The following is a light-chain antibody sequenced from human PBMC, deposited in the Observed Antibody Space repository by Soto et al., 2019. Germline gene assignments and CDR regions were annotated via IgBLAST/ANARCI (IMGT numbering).Light chain of an antibody. Sequence: QSALTQPASVSGSPGQSITISCTGTSSDVGSYNLVSWYQQHPGKAPKLMIHEGSKRPSGVSNRFSGSKSGNTASLTISGLQAEDEADDYCCSYAGSSTPNGVFGGGTKLTVL. CDR1: SSDVGSYNL. V-gene: IGLV2-23*01. CDR3: CSYAGSSTPNGV. CDR2: EGS. J-gene: IGLJ3*02.